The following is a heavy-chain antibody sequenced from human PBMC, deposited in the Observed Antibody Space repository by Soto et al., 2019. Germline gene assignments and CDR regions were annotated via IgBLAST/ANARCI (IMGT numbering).Heavy chain of an antibody. D-gene: IGHD3-10*01. CDR1: GGSISSGGYY. V-gene: IGHV4-31*03. CDR2: IHHSGST. CDR3: VRGVLS. J-gene: IGHJ1*01. Sequence: QLQLQESGPGLVKASQTLSLTCNVSGGSISSGGYYWTWIRQHPGKGLEWIGNIHHSGSTFYNPSLKRRVSISVDTSKNQFSLKLSSVTAADTAVYFCVRGVLSWGQGTLVTVSS.